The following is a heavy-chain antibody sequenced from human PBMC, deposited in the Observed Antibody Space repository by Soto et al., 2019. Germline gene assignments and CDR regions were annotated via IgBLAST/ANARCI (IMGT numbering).Heavy chain of an antibody. CDR1: GGTFRYFA. Sequence: ASVKVSCKASGGTFRYFAFSWVRQAPGQGLEWMGEIIPIFGVSNYAQTFEGRVTITADESTTTVYMELTSLRFDDTAVYYCARRGSDSSAFHFRNYLYYLGQGTLVTSP. CDR3: ARRGSDSSAFHFRNYLYY. V-gene: IGHV1-69*13. D-gene: IGHD6-19*01. CDR2: IIPIFGVS. J-gene: IGHJ4*02.